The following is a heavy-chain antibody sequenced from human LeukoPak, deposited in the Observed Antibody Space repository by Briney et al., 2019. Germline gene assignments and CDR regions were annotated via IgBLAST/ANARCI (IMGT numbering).Heavy chain of an antibody. V-gene: IGHV3-30*18. CDR3: AKEYGYSSSCLDY. CDR2: ISYDGSNK. D-gene: IGHD6-13*01. J-gene: IGHJ4*02. CDR1: GFTFSSYW. Sequence: GGSLRLSCAASGFTFSSYWMTWVRQAPGKGLEWVAVISYDGSNKYYADSVKGRFTISRDNSKNTLYLQMNSLRAEDTAVYYCAKEYGYSSSCLDYWGQGTLVTVSS.